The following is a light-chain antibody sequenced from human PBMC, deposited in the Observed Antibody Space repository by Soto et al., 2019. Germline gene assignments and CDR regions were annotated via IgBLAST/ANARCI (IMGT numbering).Light chain of an antibody. CDR1: QSVLYSSNNKNY. CDR3: HQYYSTPRK. CDR2: WAS. J-gene: IGKJ1*01. V-gene: IGKV4-1*01. Sequence: DIVMAQSPDSLAVSLGERATINCKSSQSVLYSSNNKNYLAWYQQKPGQPPKLLIYWASTRESGVPDRFSGRGAGTDFTLTISSLQAEDVEVYYCHQYYSTPRKFGQGTKVDIX.